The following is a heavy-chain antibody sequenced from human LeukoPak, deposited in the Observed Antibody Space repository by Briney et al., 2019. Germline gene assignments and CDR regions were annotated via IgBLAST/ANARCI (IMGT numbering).Heavy chain of an antibody. CDR2: IRSKANSYAT. CDR1: GFTFSGSA. CDR3: TTSPHYYYGMDV. J-gene: IGHJ6*02. V-gene: IGHV3-73*01. Sequence: GGSLRLSCAASGFTFSGSAMHWVRQASGKGLEWVGRIRSKANSYATAYAASVKGRFTISRDDSKNTAYLQMNSLKTEDTAVYYCTTSPHYYYGMDVWGQGTTVTVSS.